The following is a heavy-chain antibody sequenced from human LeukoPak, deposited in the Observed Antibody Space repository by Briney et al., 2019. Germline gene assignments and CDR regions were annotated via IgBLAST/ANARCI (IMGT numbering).Heavy chain of an antibody. CDR2: INSDGSST. V-gene: IGHV3-74*01. CDR3: AREWSGFGELPDY. J-gene: IGHJ4*02. CDR1: GFTFSSYW. D-gene: IGHD3-10*01. Sequence: PGGSLRLSCAASGFTFSSYWMHWVRQAPGKGLVWVSRINSDGSSTSYADSVKGRFTISRDNAKNTLYLQMNSLRVEDTAVYYCAREWSGFGELPDYWGQGTLVTVSS.